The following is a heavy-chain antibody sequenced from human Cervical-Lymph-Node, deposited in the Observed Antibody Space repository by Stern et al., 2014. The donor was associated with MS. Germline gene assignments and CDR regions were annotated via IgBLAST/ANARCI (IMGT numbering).Heavy chain of an antibody. CDR3: ARERDDHHYFDY. CDR1: GGTFSSYA. D-gene: IGHD5-24*01. CDR2: IIPIFGTA. J-gene: IGHJ4*02. Sequence: EQLLESGAEVKKPGASVKVSCKASGGTFSSYAISWVRQAPGQGLGLKGGIIPIFGTAHYAQTFQGRVTITADKFTSTASMELSSLKSEDTAVYYCARERDDHHYFDYWGQGTLVTVSS. V-gene: IGHV1-69*06.